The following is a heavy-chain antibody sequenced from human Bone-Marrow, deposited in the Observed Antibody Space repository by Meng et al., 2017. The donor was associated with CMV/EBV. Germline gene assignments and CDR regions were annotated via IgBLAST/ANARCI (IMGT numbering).Heavy chain of an antibody. Sequence: GGSLRLSCAASGFTFSSYWMSWVRQAPGKGLEWVANIKQDGSEKYYVDSVKGRFTISRDNANQSVHLQMNSLRVEDTAVYYCASGAQYYDFWSGLDYWGQGTLVTVSS. V-gene: IGHV3-7*01. D-gene: IGHD3-3*01. CDR1: GFTFSSYW. CDR2: IKQDGSEK. J-gene: IGHJ4*02. CDR3: ASGAQYYDFWSGLDY.